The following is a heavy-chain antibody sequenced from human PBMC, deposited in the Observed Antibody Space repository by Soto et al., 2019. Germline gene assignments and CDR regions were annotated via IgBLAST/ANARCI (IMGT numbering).Heavy chain of an antibody. CDR2: IYHSGST. CDR3: ARDREVYCSSTSCPRQDY. CDR1: GGSISSSNW. D-gene: IGHD2-2*01. V-gene: IGHV4-4*02. Sequence: PSETLSLTCAVSGGSISSSNWWSWVRQPPGKGLEWIGEIYHSGSTNYNPSLKSRVTISVDKSKNQFSLKLSSVTAADTAVYYCARDREVYCSSTSCPRQDYWCQGTLVTVS. J-gene: IGHJ4*02.